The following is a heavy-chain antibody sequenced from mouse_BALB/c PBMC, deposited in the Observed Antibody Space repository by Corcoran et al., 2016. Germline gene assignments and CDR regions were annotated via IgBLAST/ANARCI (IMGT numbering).Heavy chain of an antibody. CDR2: IDPFNGGT. CDR1: GYSFTSYY. Sequence: EIQLQQSGPELMKPGASVKISCKASGYSFTSYYMHWVKQSHGKSLEWIGYIDPFNGGTSYNQKFKGKATLTVDKSSNTAYMHLSSLTSEDSAVYYCARCDPYAMDYCGQGTSVTVSS. J-gene: IGHJ4*01. CDR3: ARCDPYAMDY. V-gene: IGHV1S135*01.